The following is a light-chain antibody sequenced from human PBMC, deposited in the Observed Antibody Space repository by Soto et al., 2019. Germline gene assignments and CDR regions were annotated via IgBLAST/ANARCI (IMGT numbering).Light chain of an antibody. V-gene: IGKV2-30*01. CDR3: VQGTHWPWT. Sequence: DVVMTQSPLSLSVTLGQPATISCRSSQGLVYSDGNTFLNWFHQRPGQSPRRLIYQVSNQDSGVPDRLSGSGSGTYYTLTISRVEAEDVGIYYCVQGTHWPWTFGQGTKVEIK. J-gene: IGKJ1*01. CDR2: QVS. CDR1: QGLVYSDGNTF.